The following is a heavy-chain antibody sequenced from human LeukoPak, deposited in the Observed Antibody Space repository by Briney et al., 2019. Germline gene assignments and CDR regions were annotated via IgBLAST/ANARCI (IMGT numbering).Heavy chain of an antibody. CDR2: ISTNTGNP. Sequence: GASVKVSCKTSGYTFTNYAMNWVRQAPGQGLEWVGWISTNTGNPTYDQAFTGRFVFSLDTSVSTAYLQISSLKAEDTAIYYCARMVRYGGNYGMDVWGQGTTVTVSS. J-gene: IGHJ6*02. D-gene: IGHD5-18*01. CDR1: GYTFTNYA. CDR3: ARMVRYGGNYGMDV. V-gene: IGHV7-4-1*02.